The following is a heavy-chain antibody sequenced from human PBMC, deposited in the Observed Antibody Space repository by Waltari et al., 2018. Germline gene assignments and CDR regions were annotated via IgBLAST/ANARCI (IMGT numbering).Heavy chain of an antibody. J-gene: IGHJ4*02. D-gene: IGHD3-10*01. V-gene: IGHV4-39*02. Sequence: RLQESGPGRMKPSETLSLICTVSGASISISTHYWGWIRQTPGMGPGWIGSVYYTGKTYNNPALESRVSLSVDTSKNLFSLELTSVTAADTATYFCARSFGGSGSYKFDTWGRGILVSVSS. CDR1: GASISISTHY. CDR2: VYYTGKT. CDR3: ARSFGGSGSYKFDT.